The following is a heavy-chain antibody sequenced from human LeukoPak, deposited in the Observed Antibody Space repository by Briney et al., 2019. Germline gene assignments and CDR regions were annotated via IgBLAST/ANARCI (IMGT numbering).Heavy chain of an antibody. V-gene: IGHV3-48*01. Sequence: RGSLRLSCAASGFTFSSYSMNWVRQAPGKGLEWVSYISSSSSTIYYADSVKGRFTISRDNAKNSLYLQMNNLRAEDTAVYYCAGEREGPYGYLDYWGQGILVTVSS. CDR3: AGEREGPYGYLDY. D-gene: IGHD4-17*01. J-gene: IGHJ4*02. CDR2: ISSSSSTI. CDR1: GFTFSSYS.